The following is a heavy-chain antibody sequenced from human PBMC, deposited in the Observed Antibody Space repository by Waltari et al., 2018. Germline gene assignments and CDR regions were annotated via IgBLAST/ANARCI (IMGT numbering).Heavy chain of an antibody. J-gene: IGHJ6*03. Sequence: QVQLQQWGAGLLKPSETLSLTCVVYGGPFSGYYWSWIRQAPGKGLGWIGEINQRGRTNYNPSRKRRVTISIDASKKQFSLKVRSVTAADTAVYYCAKANTIFGVVRTWYYMDVWGKGTTVTVSS. V-gene: IGHV4-34*01. CDR1: GGPFSGYY. CDR3: AKANTIFGVVRTWYYMDV. D-gene: IGHD3-3*01. CDR2: INQRGRT.